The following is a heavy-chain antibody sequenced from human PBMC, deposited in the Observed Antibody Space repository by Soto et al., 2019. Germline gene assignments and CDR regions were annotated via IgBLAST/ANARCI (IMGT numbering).Heavy chain of an antibody. Sequence: PGGSLRLSCAASGFTLSSYWMSWVRQAPGKGLEWVANIKQDGSEKYYVDSVKGRFTISRDNAKNSLYLQMNSLRAEDTAVYYCARDIVVVPAAMGDLPYFDYWGQGTLVTVSS. D-gene: IGHD2-2*01. V-gene: IGHV3-7*01. CDR2: IKQDGSEK. J-gene: IGHJ4*02. CDR3: ARDIVVVPAAMGDLPYFDY. CDR1: GFTLSSYW.